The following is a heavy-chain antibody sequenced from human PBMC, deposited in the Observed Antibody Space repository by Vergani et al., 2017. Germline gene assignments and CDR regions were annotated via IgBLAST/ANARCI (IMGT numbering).Heavy chain of an antibody. D-gene: IGHD2-2*01. CDR2: IIPIFGTT. CDR1: GGTFSSNS. CDR3: ARPVRLRCSSTRCFEDYFDY. J-gene: IGHJ4*02. V-gene: IGHV1-69*13. Sequence: QGQLAQSGAEVKKPGSSVKVSCKASGGTFSSNSISWVRQAPGQGLEWMGRIIPIFGTTSYAQKFQGRVTILADESTSTAYMELSSLRSEDTAVYYCARPVRLRCSSTRCFEDYFDYWGQGTLVTVSS.